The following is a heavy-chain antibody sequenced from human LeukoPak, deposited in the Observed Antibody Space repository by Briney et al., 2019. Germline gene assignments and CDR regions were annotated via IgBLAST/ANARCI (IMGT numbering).Heavy chain of an antibody. V-gene: IGHV4-59*08. D-gene: IGHD4-17*01. Sequence: SETLSLTCSVSGGSMSSYYWSWIRQPPGKGLEWIGYIHYSGSTNYNPSLNSRVSISIDTSKNQFSLRLSSVTAADTAVYYCAKQRGDRVAYWGQGTLVTVSS. CDR3: AKQRGDRVAY. CDR1: GGSMSSYY. J-gene: IGHJ4*02. CDR2: IHYSGST.